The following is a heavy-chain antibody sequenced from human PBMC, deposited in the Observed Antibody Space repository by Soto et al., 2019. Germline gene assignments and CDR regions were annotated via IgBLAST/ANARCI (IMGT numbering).Heavy chain of an antibody. J-gene: IGHJ4*02. CDR3: ARDDHLAGYGSGSYYSY. Sequence: GASVKVSCKASGYTFTGYYMHWVRQAPGQGLEWMGWINPNSGGTNYAQKFQGWVTMTRDTSISTAYMELSRLRSDDTAVYYCARDDHLAGYGSGSYYSYWGQGTLVTVSS. CDR2: INPNSGGT. V-gene: IGHV1-2*04. CDR1: GYTFTGYY. D-gene: IGHD3-10*01.